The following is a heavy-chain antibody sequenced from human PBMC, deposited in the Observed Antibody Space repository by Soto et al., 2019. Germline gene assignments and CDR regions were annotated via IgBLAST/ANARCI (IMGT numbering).Heavy chain of an antibody. CDR3: ARGVPSCTTTGCPNWFDP. J-gene: IGHJ5*02. Sequence: QITLKESGPTLVKPTQTLTLTCTFSGFSLTTSGVGVGWIRQPPGKALEWLALIYWDDDKRYSPSLKNRLTITKEPPKNQVVPTMANMHPVDTATYYCARGVPSCTTTGCPNWFDPWGQGTLVTVSS. CDR1: GFSLTTSGVG. D-gene: IGHD2-2*01. CDR2: IYWDDDK. V-gene: IGHV2-5*02.